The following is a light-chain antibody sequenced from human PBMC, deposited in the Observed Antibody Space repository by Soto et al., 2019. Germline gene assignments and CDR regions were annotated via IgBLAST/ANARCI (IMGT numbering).Light chain of an antibody. V-gene: IGKV3-15*01. CDR3: QQYNNWPPYT. CDR2: GAS. Sequence: EIVMTQSPATMSVSPGERATLSCRASQSVSSKLAWYQQKPGQAPRLLIYGASTRATGIPARFSGSGSGTEFTLTISSLQFEDFVVYYCQQYNNWPPYTFGQGTKLEIK. CDR1: QSVSSK. J-gene: IGKJ2*01.